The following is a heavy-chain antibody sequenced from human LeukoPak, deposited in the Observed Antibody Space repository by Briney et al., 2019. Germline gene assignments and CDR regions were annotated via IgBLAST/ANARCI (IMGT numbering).Heavy chain of an antibody. CDR1: GYSFTSYL. CDR2: IYPGDSDT. J-gene: IGHJ4*02. Sequence: GESLKISCKGSGYSFTSYLIGWVRQMPGKGLEWMGIIYPGDSDTRYSPSFQGQVTISDDKSISTAYLQWSSLKASETAMYYCARMRAYCGGDCYSFDYWGQGTLVTVSS. D-gene: IGHD2-21*02. CDR3: ARMRAYCGGDCYSFDY. V-gene: IGHV5-51*01.